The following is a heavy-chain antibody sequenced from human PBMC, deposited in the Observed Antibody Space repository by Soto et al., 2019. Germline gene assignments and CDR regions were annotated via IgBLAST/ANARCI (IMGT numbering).Heavy chain of an antibody. J-gene: IGHJ6*02. CDR2: ISSSSSYI. Sequence: EVQLVESGGGLVKPGGSLRLSCAASGFTFSSYSMNWVRQAPGKGLEWVSSISSSSSYIYYADSVKGRFTISRDNAKNSLYLQMNSLRAEDTAVYYCARPAGESTRIYYYYGMDVWGQGTTVTVSS. V-gene: IGHV3-21*01. D-gene: IGHD3-16*01. CDR3: ARPAGESTRIYYYYGMDV. CDR1: GFTFSSYS.